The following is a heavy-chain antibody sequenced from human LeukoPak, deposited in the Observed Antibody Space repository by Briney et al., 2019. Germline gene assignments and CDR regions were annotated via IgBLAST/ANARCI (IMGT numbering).Heavy chain of an antibody. CDR2: ISGSGGST. Sequence: GGSLRLSCAASGFTFSSYGVSWVRQAPGKGLEWVSGISGSGGSTYYVDSVKGRFTISRDNSKNTLYLQMNSLRPEDAAVYYCAKAPVTTCRGAYCYPFDYWGQGTLVTVSS. D-gene: IGHD2-21*01. J-gene: IGHJ4*02. V-gene: IGHV3-23*01. CDR3: AKAPVTTCRGAYCYPFDY. CDR1: GFTFSSYG.